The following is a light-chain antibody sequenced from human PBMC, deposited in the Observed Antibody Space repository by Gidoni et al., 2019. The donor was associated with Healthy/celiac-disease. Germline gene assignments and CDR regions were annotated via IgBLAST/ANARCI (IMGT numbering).Light chain of an antibody. CDR2: SNN. CDR1: SSNIGSNT. CDR3: AAWDDSLNGPV. V-gene: IGLV1-44*01. J-gene: IGLJ2*01. Sequence: LTQPPSASGTPGQRVTISCSGSSSNIGSNTVNWYQQLPGTAPKLLIYSNNQRPSGVPDRFSGSKSGTSASLAISGLQSEDEADYYCAAWDDSLNGPVFGGGTKLTVL.